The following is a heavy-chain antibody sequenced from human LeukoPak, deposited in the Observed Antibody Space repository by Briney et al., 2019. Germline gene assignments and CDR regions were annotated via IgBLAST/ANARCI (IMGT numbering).Heavy chain of an antibody. Sequence: ASVKVSCKASGYTFTSYGISWVRQAPGQGLEWMGWISAYNGNTNYAQKLQGRVTMTTDTSTSTAYMELRSLRSDDTAVYYCATDLNPSGEGTCWDYWGQGTLVTVSS. D-gene: IGHD2-15*01. CDR2: ISAYNGNT. CDR3: ATDLNPSGEGTCWDY. CDR1: GYTFTSYG. J-gene: IGHJ4*02. V-gene: IGHV1-18*01.